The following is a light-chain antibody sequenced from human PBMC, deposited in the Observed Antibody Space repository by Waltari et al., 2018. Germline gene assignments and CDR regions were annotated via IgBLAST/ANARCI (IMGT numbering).Light chain of an antibody. Sequence: QSALTQPASVSGSPGQSITISCTGTGSDIGGYNSVSWYQQPPGKAPKVMIYDVYYVHSAMSHRFSGSKSGNTASLTISGIQSGNEADYYCSSYTCSSALVFGTGTNVTVL. V-gene: IGLV2-14*03. CDR2: DVY. CDR3: SSYTCSSALV. J-gene: IGLJ1*01. CDR1: GSDIGGYNS.